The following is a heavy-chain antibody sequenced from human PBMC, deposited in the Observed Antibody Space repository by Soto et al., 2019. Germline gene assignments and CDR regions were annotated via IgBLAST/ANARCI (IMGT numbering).Heavy chain of an antibody. J-gene: IGHJ5*02. D-gene: IGHD6-13*01. Sequence: ASVKVSCKASGYTFTSYDINWVRQATGQGLEWMGWMNPNSGNTGYAQKFQGRVTITADESTSTAYMELSSLRSEDTAVYYCARKSGRKYSSSWFNWFDPWGQGTLVTVSS. CDR1: GYTFTSYD. CDR2: MNPNSGNT. CDR3: ARKSGRKYSSSWFNWFDP. V-gene: IGHV1-8*01.